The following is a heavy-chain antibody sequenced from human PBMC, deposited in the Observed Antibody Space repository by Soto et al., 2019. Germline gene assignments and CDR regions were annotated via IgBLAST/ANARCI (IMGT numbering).Heavy chain of an antibody. V-gene: IGHV5-51*01. CDR1: GYSFTSYW. J-gene: IGHJ6*02. CDR3: ARSYCSDGSCYYYGMDV. Sequence: GESLKISCKGSGYSFTSYWIGWVRQMPGKGLEWMGIIYPGDSDTRYSPSFQGQVTISADKSISTAYLQWSSLKASDTAMYYCARSYCSDGSCYYYGMDVWGQGTTVTVSS. CDR2: IYPGDSDT. D-gene: IGHD2-15*01.